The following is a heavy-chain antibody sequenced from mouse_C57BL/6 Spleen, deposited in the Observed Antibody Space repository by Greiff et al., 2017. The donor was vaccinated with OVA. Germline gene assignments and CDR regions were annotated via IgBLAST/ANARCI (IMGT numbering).Heavy chain of an antibody. D-gene: IGHD1-1*01. V-gene: IGHV5-16*01. CDR2: INYDGSST. Sequence: EVQVVESEGGLVQPGSSMKLSCTASGFTFSDYYMAWVRQVPEKGLEWVANINYDGSSTYYLDSLKSRFIISRDNAKNILYLQMSSLKSEDTATYYCARGAVVATGAMDYWGQGTSVTVSS. CDR1: GFTFSDYY. CDR3: ARGAVVATGAMDY. J-gene: IGHJ4*01.